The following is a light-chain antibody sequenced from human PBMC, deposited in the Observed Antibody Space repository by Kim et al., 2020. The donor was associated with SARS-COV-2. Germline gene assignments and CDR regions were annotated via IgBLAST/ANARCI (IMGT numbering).Light chain of an antibody. J-gene: IGLJ2*01. CDR1: KLGDKY. CDR2: QDK. CDR3: QAWDTTVV. V-gene: IGLV3-1*01. Sequence: SVSPGQTASITCSGDKLGDKYVCWYQQTPGQSPVLVIYQDKNRPSGIPERFSGSNSGNTATLTISGTQAMDEADYYCQAWDTTVVFGGGTQLTVL.